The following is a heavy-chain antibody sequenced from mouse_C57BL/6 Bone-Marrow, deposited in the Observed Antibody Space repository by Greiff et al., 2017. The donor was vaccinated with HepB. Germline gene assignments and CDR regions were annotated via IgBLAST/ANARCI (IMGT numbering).Heavy chain of an antibody. Sequence: VQLQQSGPELVKPGASVKISCKASGYTFTDYYMNWVKQSHGKSLEWIGDINPNNGGTSYNQKFKGKATLTVDKSSSTAYMELRSLTSEDSAVYYCARRGGSGYAMDYWGQGTSVTVSS. J-gene: IGHJ4*01. CDR1: GYTFTDYY. CDR3: ARRGGSGYAMDY. CDR2: INPNNGGT. V-gene: IGHV1-26*01. D-gene: IGHD3-2*02.